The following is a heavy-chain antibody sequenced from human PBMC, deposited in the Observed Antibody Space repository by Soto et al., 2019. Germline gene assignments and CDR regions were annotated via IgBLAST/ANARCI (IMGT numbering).Heavy chain of an antibody. V-gene: IGHV6-1*01. CDR3: ARGQLRWYSSSSGWYYYMDV. D-gene: IGHD6-6*01. Sequence: SQTLSLTCAISGDSVSSNSAAWNWIRQSPSRGLEWLGRTYYRSKWYNDYAVSVKSRITINPDTSKNQFSLQLNSVTPEDTAVYYCARGQLRWYSSSSGWYYYMDVWGKGTTVTVSS. J-gene: IGHJ6*03. CDR2: TYYRSKWYN. CDR1: GDSVSSNSAA.